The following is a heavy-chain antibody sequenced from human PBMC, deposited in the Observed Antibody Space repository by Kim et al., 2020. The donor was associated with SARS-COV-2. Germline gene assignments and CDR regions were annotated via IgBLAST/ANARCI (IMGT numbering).Heavy chain of an antibody. CDR1: GGSISSYY. J-gene: IGHJ6*02. V-gene: IGHV4-59*13. Sequence: SETLSLTCTVSGGSISSYYWSWIRQPPGKGLEWIGYIYYSGSTNSNPSLKSRVTISVDTSKNQFSLKLSSVTAADTAEYYCARTSGYNGYDYPFYYYYGMDVCGQGTTVTVSS. D-gene: IGHD5-12*01. CDR2: IYYSGST. CDR3: ARTSGYNGYDYPFYYYYGMDV.